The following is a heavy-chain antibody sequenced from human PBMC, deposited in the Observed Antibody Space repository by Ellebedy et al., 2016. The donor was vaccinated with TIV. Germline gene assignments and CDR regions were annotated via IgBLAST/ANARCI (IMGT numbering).Heavy chain of an antibody. Sequence: GGSLRLSXAASGFSFNIYAMSWVRQAPGKGLEWVSSVSENGDSIYYADSVKGRFTISRDDSEHMVYLQMNSLRVDDTAVYYCARTTAFDVWGQGTMVTVSS. CDR3: ARTTAFDV. J-gene: IGHJ3*01. D-gene: IGHD1-14*01. CDR2: VSENGDSI. V-gene: IGHV3-23*01. CDR1: GFSFNIYA.